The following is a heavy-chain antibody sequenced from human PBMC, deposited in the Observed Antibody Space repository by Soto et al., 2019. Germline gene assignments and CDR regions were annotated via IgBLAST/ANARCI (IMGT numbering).Heavy chain of an antibody. CDR2: IFPADSQT. CDR3: ARYNAPSLAGNWIDP. V-gene: IGHV5-51*01. Sequence: PGESLKISCEGSGYDFSGYWIVWVRQMPGKGLEWMAMIFPADSQTRYSPSFQGQVTLSADKSIRTATLQWSSLKASDTAIYYCARYNAPSLAGNWIDPWGQGTLVTVSS. D-gene: IGHD1-20*01. J-gene: IGHJ5*02. CDR1: GYDFSGYW.